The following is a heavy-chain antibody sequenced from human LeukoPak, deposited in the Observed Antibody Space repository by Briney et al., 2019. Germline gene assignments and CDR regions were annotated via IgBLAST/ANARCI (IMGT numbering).Heavy chain of an antibody. CDR2: ITDSGGTT. J-gene: IGHJ5*02. V-gene: IGHV3-23*01. D-gene: IGHD3-10*01. CDR1: GFTFSSYT. Sequence: GGSLRLSCAASGFTFSSYTMSWVRQAPGKGLEWVSTITDSGGTTYYADSVKGRFTISRDNSKNTLYLQMNSLRAEDTAVYYCAKGEYYGSGLNWFDPWGQGTLVTVSS. CDR3: AKGEYYGSGLNWFDP.